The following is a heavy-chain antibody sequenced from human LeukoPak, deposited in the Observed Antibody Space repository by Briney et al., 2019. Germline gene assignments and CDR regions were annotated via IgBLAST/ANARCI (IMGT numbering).Heavy chain of an antibody. CDR2: MNPNSGGT. D-gene: IGHD3-22*01. CDR3: ARVWAGYYDSSGYFDY. V-gene: IGHV1-2*02. CDR1: GYTFTSYD. Sequence: ASVKVSCKASGYTFTSYDINWVRQATGQGLEWMGWMNPNSGGTNYAQKFQGRVTMARDTPISTAYMELSRLRSDDTAVYYCARVWAGYYDSSGYFDYWGQGTLVTVSS. J-gene: IGHJ4*02.